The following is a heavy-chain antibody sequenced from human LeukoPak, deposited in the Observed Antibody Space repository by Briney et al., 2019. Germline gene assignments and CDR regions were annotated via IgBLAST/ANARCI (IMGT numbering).Heavy chain of an antibody. CDR1: GLTFSNYG. CDR2: IRYDGTTI. V-gene: IGHV3-30*02. Sequence: GGSLRLSCVASGLTFSNYGIHWVRQAPGKGLEWVTYIRYDGTTIYYADSVKGRFTISRDNSKNTVYLQMNSLRVEDTAVYYCAREGYYDSSGPDYWGQGTLVTVSS. CDR3: AREGYYDSSGPDY. J-gene: IGHJ4*02. D-gene: IGHD3-22*01.